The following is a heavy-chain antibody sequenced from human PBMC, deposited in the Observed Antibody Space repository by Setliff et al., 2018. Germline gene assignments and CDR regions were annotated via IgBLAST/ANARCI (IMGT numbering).Heavy chain of an antibody. Sequence: GGSLRLSCAASGFTFSDYYMSWIRQAPGKGLEWVSYISSSSSYTNCADSVKGRFTISRDNAKNSLYLQMNSLRAEDTAVYYCARDDDSSGYYSYYYMDVWGKGTTVTVSS. CDR2: ISSSSSYT. D-gene: IGHD3-22*01. V-gene: IGHV3-11*05. CDR1: GFTFSDYY. J-gene: IGHJ6*03. CDR3: ARDDDSSGYYSYYYMDV.